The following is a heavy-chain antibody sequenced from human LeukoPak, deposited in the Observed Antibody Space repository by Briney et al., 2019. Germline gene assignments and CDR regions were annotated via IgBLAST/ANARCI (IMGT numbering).Heavy chain of an antibody. Sequence: QSGGSLRLSCAASGFTFSSYGMSWVRQAPGKGLEWVANIKQDGSEKYYVDSVKGRFTISRDNAKNSLYLQMNSLRAEDTAVYYCAREGVLLWFGVFDYWGQGTLVTVSS. J-gene: IGHJ4*02. D-gene: IGHD3-10*01. CDR3: AREGVLLWFGVFDY. CDR2: IKQDGSEK. V-gene: IGHV3-7*01. CDR1: GFTFSSYG.